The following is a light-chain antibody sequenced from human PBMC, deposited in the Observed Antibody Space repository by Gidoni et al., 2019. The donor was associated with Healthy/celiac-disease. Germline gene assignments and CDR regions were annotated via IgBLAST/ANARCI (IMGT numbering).Light chain of an antibody. Sequence: EIVLTQSPGTLSLSPGERATLSCRASQSVSSSYLAWYQQKPGQAPRLLIYGASSRATGIPDRFSGSVSVTDFTLPISRLEPEDFAVYSCQQYGSSPPMCSFGQGTKLEIQ. V-gene: IGKV3-20*01. CDR2: GAS. J-gene: IGKJ2*04. CDR3: QQYGSSPPMCS. CDR1: QSVSSSY.